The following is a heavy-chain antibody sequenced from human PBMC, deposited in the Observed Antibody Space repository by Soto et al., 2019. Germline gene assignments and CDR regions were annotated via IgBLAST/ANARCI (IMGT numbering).Heavy chain of an antibody. V-gene: IGHV4-61*01. CDR2: IYYSGST. D-gene: IGHD6-13*01. Sequence: QVQLQESGPGLVKPSETLSLTCTVYGGSVSSGSYNWSWIRQPPAKGLEWIGYIYYSGSTNYNPSLKSRVSISVDTSKNQFSLKLSPVTAADTAVYYCARDPAAAGEAGWYFDLWGRGALVTVSS. CDR3: ARDPAAAGEAGWYFDL. CDR1: GGSVSSGSYN. J-gene: IGHJ2*01.